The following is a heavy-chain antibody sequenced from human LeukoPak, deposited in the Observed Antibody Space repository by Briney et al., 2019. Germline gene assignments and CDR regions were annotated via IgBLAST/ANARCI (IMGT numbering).Heavy chain of an antibody. J-gene: IGHJ4*02. CDR3: AKDAKALTVYYFDY. V-gene: IGHV3-21*04. CDR2: ISSSSYI. Sequence: PGGSLRLSCAASGFTFSNSGMSWVRQAPGKGLEWVSSISSSSYIYYADSVKGRFTISRDNAKNSLYLQMNSLRAEDTAVYYCAKDAKALTVYYFDYWGQGTLVTVSS. CDR1: GFTFSNSG.